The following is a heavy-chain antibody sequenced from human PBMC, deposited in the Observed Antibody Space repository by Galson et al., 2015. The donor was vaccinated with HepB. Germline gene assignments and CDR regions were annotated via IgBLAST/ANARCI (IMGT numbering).Heavy chain of an antibody. V-gene: IGHV5-10-1*01. D-gene: IGHD2-2*01. J-gene: IGHJ5*02. CDR2: IDPSDSYT. CDR1: GYSFTSYW. Sequence: QSGAEVKKPGESLRISCKGSGYSFTSYWISWVRQMPGKGLEWMGRIDPSDSYTNYSPSFQGHVTISADKSISTAYLQWSSLKASDTAMYYCASSGYCSSTSCPGGWFDPWGQGTLVTVSS. CDR3: ASSGYCSSTSCPGGWFDP.